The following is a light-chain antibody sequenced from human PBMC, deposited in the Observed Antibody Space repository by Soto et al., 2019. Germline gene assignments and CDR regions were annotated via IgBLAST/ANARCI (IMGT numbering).Light chain of an antibody. CDR3: SSKRDSSTLFV. V-gene: IGLV2-14*01. Sequence: QSVLTQPASVSGSPGQSITISCTGTSSDVGAYNYVSWYQHHPGKVPKLLIYEVTNRPSGVSDRFSGSKSGNTASLTISELQAEDEADYYCSSKRDSSTLFVFGTGTKVTVL. CDR1: SSDVGAYNY. CDR2: EVT. J-gene: IGLJ1*01.